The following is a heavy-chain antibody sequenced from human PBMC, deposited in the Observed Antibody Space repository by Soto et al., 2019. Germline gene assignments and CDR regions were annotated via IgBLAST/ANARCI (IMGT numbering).Heavy chain of an antibody. CDR1: GYTFTSYY. CDR3: ARDGLSSYSSGWYYFAY. Sequence: QVQLVQSGAEVKKPGASVKVSCKASGYTFTSYYMHWVRQAPGQGLEWMGIINPSGGSTSYAQKFQGSVTMTRDTSKSTVYMELSSLRSEDTAVYYCARDGLSSYSSGWYYFAYWGQGTLVTVSS. V-gene: IGHV1-46*01. J-gene: IGHJ4*02. CDR2: INPSGGST. D-gene: IGHD6-19*01.